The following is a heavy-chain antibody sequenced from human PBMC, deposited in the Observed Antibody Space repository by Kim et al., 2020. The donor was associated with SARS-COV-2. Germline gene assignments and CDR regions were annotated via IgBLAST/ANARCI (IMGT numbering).Heavy chain of an antibody. J-gene: IGHJ6*02. Sequence: SVKVSCKASGGTFSSYAISWVRQAPGQGLEWMGGIIPIFGTANYAQKFQGRVTITADESTSTAYMELSSLRSEDTAVYYCARDRSPQHYDSSGYYRSPNEYYYYGMDVWGQGTTVTVSS. V-gene: IGHV1-69*13. D-gene: IGHD3-22*01. CDR2: IIPIFGTA. CDR1: GGTFSSYA. CDR3: ARDRSPQHYDSSGYYRSPNEYYYYGMDV.